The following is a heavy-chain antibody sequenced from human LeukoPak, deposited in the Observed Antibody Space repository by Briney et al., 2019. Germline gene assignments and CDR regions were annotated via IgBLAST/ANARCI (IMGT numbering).Heavy chain of an antibody. CDR1: GGSISSYY. CDR3: ARSSPSGATYFNY. Sequence: PSETLSLTCTVSGGSISSYYWSWIRQPPGKGLEWIGYIYYSGSTNYNPSLKSRVTISVDTSKAQFSLKLNPVTAADTAVYFCARSSPSGATYFNYWGQGTLVTVSS. D-gene: IGHD2-15*01. J-gene: IGHJ4*02. V-gene: IGHV4-59*12. CDR2: IYYSGST.